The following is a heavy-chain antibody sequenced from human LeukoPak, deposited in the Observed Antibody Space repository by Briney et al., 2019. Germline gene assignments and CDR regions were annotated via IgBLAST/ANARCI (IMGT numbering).Heavy chain of an antibody. Sequence: SETLSLTCAVYGGSFSGYYWGWIRQPPGKGLEWIGSMYNGGSTYYNPSLKSRVTISVDMSKNQFSLKLSSVTAADTAVYYCARHIREYRSGWYGFGYWGQGTLVTVSS. CDR3: ARHIREYRSGWYGFGY. D-gene: IGHD6-19*01. V-gene: IGHV4-39*01. J-gene: IGHJ4*02. CDR1: GGSFSGYY. CDR2: MYNGGST.